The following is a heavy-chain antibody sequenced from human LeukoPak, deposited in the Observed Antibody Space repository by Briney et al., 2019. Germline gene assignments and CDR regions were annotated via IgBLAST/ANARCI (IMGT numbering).Heavy chain of an antibody. V-gene: IGHV1-8*01. J-gene: IGHJ4*02. CDR3: ARAHRKTIAALPYSYYCVH. CDR2: MNPNSGNT. CDR1: GYTFTSYD. Sequence: ASVKVSCKASGYTFTSYDINWVRQATGQGLEWMGWMNPNSGNTGYAQKFQGRVTMTRNTSISTAYMELSSLRSEDTAVYYCARAHRKTIAALPYSYYCVHWGQGTGVPVP. D-gene: IGHD6-6*01.